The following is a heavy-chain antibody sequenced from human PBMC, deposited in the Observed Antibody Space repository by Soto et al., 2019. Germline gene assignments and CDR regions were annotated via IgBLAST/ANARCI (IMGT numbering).Heavy chain of an antibody. J-gene: IGHJ4*02. CDR1: GGSISSGGYY. D-gene: IGHD3-22*01. CDR2: IYYSGST. CDR3: AVSARHAMIVVPGHFDY. Sequence: QVQLQESGPGLVKPSQTLSLTCTVSGGSISSGGYYWSWIRQHPGKGLEGIGYIYYSGSTYYNPSLKSRVTISVDTSKNQFSLKLSSVTAADTAVYYCAVSARHAMIVVPGHFDYWGQGTLVTVSS. V-gene: IGHV4-31*03.